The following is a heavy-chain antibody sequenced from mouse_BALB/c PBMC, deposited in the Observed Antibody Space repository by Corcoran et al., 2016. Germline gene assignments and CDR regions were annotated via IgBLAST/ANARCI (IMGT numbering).Heavy chain of an antibody. CDR2: INTYTGEP. J-gene: IGHJ2*01. Sequence: QIQLVQSGPELKKPGETVKISCKASGYTFTNYGMNWVKQAPGKGLKWMGWINTYTGEPTYADDFKGRFAFSLETSASTAYLQINNLKNEDMATYFCARRPYYCDYGGQGTTLTVSS. V-gene: IGHV9-1*02. CDR1: GYTFTNYG. CDR3: ARRPYYCDY.